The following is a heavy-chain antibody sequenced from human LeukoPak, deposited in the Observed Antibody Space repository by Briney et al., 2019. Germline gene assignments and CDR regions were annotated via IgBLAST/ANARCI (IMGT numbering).Heavy chain of an antibody. Sequence: PGGSRRLACAAAGITFRTFWMSWVRQAPGKGLEWVANLKEDGSDKYYADSVKGRFTISRDNAKNSLFLQMNSLRVDDTAIYYCARDSAGYDYWGQGTLVTVSS. V-gene: IGHV3-7*01. CDR2: LKEDGSDK. J-gene: IGHJ4*02. D-gene: IGHD5-12*01. CDR3: ARDSAGYDY. CDR1: GITFRTFW.